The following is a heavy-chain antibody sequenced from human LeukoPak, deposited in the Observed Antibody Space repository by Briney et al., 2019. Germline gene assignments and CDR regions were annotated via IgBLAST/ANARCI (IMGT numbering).Heavy chain of an antibody. D-gene: IGHD3-3*01. CDR2: ISSSSSYI. Sequence: GGSLRLSCAASGFTFSSYSMNWVRQAPGKGLEWVSSISSSSSYIYYADSVKGRFTISRDNAKNSLYLQMNSLRAEDTAVYYCARDDDFWSGYYSAGFDYWGQGTLVTVSS. CDR3: ARDDDFWSGYYSAGFDY. V-gene: IGHV3-21*01. CDR1: GFTFSSYS. J-gene: IGHJ4*02.